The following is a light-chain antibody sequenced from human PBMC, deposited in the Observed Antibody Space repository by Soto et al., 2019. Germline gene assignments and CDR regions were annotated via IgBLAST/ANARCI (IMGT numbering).Light chain of an antibody. J-gene: IGKJ1*01. CDR2: LGS. Sequence: TVMTESPVSLAATPGEAAPISCIPSQSLLHSNGYNYLDWYLQKPGQSPQLLIYLGSNRVSGVPDRFSGSGSGTDFTLKISRVEAEDVGVYYCMQPLQSWTFGQGTKVDIK. V-gene: IGKV2-28*01. CDR1: QSLLHSNGYNY. CDR3: MQPLQSWT.